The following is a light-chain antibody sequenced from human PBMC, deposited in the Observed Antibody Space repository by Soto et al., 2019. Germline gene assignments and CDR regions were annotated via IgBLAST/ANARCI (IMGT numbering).Light chain of an antibody. Sequence: QSVLTQPPSVPGAPGQRVTISCTGSSSNIGAGYDVHWYQHLSGTAPKLLIYGNSNRPSGVPDLFSGSKSGTSASLAITGLEADDGAGCDRDSYKSRLSGSAFGGRTQLTVL. J-gene: IGLJ2*01. CDR3: DSYKSRLSGSA. CDR2: GNS. CDR1: SSNIGAGYD. V-gene: IGLV1-40*01.